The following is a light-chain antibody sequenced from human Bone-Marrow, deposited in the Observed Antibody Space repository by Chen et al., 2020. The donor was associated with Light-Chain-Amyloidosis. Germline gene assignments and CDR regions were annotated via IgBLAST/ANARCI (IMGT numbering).Light chain of an antibody. J-gene: IGKJ2*01. CDR1: QDISTY. Sequence: DIQLTQSPSSLSSSVGDRVTITCRAGQDISTYVNWYQQKLGKAPKLLIYAASSLQSGVPSRFSGSGSGTDFTLTITSLQPEDFPTYFCQQSFRIPYTFGQGTKLQIK. CDR2: AAS. V-gene: IGKV1-39*01. CDR3: QQSFRIPYT.